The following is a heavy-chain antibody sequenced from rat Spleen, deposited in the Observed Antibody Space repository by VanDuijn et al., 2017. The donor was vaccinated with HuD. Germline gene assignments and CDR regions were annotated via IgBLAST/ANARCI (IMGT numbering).Heavy chain of an antibody. D-gene: IGHD1-11*01. CDR2: ISYDGRNP. V-gene: IGHV5-29*01. CDR1: GFTFSDYY. J-gene: IGHJ2*01. CDR3: ARHGYGGYSGSFAY. Sequence: EVQLVESDGGLVQPGRSLKLSCAASGFTFSDYYMAWVRQAPTKGLEWVATISYDGRNPYYRDSVKGRFTISRDNAKDTLYLQMDSLRSEDTATYYCARHGYGGYSGSFAYWGQGVMVTVSS.